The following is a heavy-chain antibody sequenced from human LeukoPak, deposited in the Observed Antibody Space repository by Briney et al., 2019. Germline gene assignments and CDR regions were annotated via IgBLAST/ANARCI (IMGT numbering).Heavy chain of an antibody. V-gene: IGHV1-2*02. Sequence: ASVKVSCKASGYTFTAYYVHWVRQASGQGLEWMGWINPDSGGTNYAQNLQGKVTMTRDTSLNTAYLELSSLTSDDTAVYYCAREDGSAWTDLFDYWGQGALVTVSS. CDR3: AREDGSAWTDLFDY. D-gene: IGHD6-19*01. CDR2: INPDSGGT. J-gene: IGHJ4*02. CDR1: GYTFTAYY.